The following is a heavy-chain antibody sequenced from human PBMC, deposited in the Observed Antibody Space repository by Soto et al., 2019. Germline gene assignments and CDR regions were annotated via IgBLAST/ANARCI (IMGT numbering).Heavy chain of an antibody. CDR2: IYYSGST. J-gene: IGHJ4*02. D-gene: IGHD6-13*01. V-gene: IGHV4-31*02. CDR1: GGSISSGDYY. CDR3: AESSSSWGYFDY. Sequence: SETLSLTCTVSGGSISSGDYYWSWIRQPPGKGLEWIGYIYYSGSTYYNPSLKSRVTISVDTSKNQFSLKLSSVTAADTAVYYCAESSSSWGYFDYWGQGTLVTVSS.